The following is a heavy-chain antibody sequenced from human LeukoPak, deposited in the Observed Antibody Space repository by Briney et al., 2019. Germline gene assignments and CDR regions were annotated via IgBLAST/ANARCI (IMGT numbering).Heavy chain of an antibody. J-gene: IGHJ4*02. V-gene: IGHV3-53*01. Sequence: GGSLRLSCAASGFTVSTNYMSWVRQAPGKGLEWVSTIYSGGISYYSDSVRGRFTISRDPSKNTLHLQVNNLRAQDTAVYFCARGLRGRFGELAGLGDWGQGTLVTVSA. CDR1: GFTVSTNY. CDR2: IYSGGIS. D-gene: IGHD3-10*01. CDR3: ARGLRGRFGELAGLGD.